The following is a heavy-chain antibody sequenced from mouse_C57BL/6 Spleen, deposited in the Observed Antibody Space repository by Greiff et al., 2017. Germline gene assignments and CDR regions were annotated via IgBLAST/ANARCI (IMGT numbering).Heavy chain of an antibody. CDR2: IYPGSGST. D-gene: IGHD1-1*01. CDR1: GYTFTSYW. J-gene: IGHJ4*01. V-gene: IGHV1-55*01. Sequence: QVQLQQPGAELVKPGASVKMSCKASGYTFTSYWITWVKQRPGQGLEWIGDIYPGSGSTNYNEKFKSKATLTVDTSSSTAYMQLSSLTSEDSAVYYCARDSYGSSYRYYAMDYSGQGTSVTVSS. CDR3: ARDSYGSSYRYYAMDY.